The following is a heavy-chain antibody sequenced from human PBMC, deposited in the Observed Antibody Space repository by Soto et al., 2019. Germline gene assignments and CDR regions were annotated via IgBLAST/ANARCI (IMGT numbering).Heavy chain of an antibody. J-gene: IGHJ4*02. V-gene: IGHV3-48*02. Sequence: PGGSLRLSCAASGFTFRSYSMNWVRQAPGKGLEWISYITSSSSTIYYAGSVKGRFTISRDNARNSLYLQMNSLRDEDTAVYYCATPPTDYYDSSGHLDYSKRGQGTLVTGSS. CDR2: ITSSSSTI. CDR1: GFTFRSYS. CDR3: ATPPTDYYDSSGHLDYSK. D-gene: IGHD3-22*01.